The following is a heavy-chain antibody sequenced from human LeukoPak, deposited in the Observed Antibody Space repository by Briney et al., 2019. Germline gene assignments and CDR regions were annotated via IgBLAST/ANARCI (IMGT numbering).Heavy chain of an antibody. J-gene: IGHJ4*02. CDR2: INHSGST. CDR3: ARGLLWIQLWYLDY. V-gene: IGHV4-34*01. D-gene: IGHD5-18*01. CDR1: GGSFSGYH. Sequence: SETLSLTCAVYGGSFSGYHWSWIRQPPGKGLEWIGEINHSGSTNYNPSLKSRVTISVDTSKNQFSLKLSSVTAADTAVYYCARGLLWIQLWYLDYWGQGTLVTVSS.